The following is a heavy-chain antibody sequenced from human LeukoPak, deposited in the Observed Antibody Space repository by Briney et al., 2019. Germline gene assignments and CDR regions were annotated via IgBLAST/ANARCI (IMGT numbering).Heavy chain of an antibody. Sequence: GASVKVSCKASVGTSSIYAISWARHAPGQGLEWMGRIIPILGIANYAQKFQGRVTITADKSTSTAYMELSSLRSEDTAVYYCAREGQLVVFDYWGQGTLVTVSS. D-gene: IGHD2-8*02. V-gene: IGHV1-69*04. CDR3: AREGQLVVFDY. CDR1: VGTSSIYA. CDR2: IIPILGIA. J-gene: IGHJ4*02.